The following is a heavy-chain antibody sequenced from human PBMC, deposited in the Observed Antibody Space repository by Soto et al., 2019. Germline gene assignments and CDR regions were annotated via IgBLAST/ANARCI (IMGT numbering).Heavy chain of an antibody. V-gene: IGHV2-70*01. Sequence: GSGPTLVNPTQTLTLTCTFSGFSLSTSGMCVSWIRQPPGKALEWLALIDWDDDKYYSTSLKTRLTISKDTSKNQVVLTMTNMDPVDTATYYCARIRLAARGWGYYYYGMDVWGQGTTVTVSS. CDR2: IDWDDDK. CDR1: GFSLSTSGMC. D-gene: IGHD6-6*01. CDR3: ARIRLAARGWGYYYYGMDV. J-gene: IGHJ6*02.